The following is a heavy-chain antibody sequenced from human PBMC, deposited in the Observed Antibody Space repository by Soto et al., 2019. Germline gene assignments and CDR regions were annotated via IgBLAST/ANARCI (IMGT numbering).Heavy chain of an antibody. D-gene: IGHD3-10*01. Sequence: QVQLVQSGAEVKKPGASVKVSCKASGYIFINYGISWVRQAPGQGLEWMGWINSYNGNTNSAQKVQSRVTMTTCTCTNTAYLELRSLTAGDTAVYYCARSAGVVDGDDYWGQGTLVTVSS. J-gene: IGHJ4*02. V-gene: IGHV1-18*01. CDR3: ARSAGVVDGDDY. CDR1: GYIFINYG. CDR2: INSYNGNT.